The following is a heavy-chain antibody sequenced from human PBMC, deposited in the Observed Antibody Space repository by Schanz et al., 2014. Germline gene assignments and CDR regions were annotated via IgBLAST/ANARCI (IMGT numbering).Heavy chain of an antibody. CDR2: IHPSGGST. CDR3: ARGFLASGGKTFDC. V-gene: IGHV1-46*01. D-gene: IGHD1-26*01. J-gene: IGHJ4*02. CDR1: GYTFTSYF. Sequence: QVQLVQSGAEVKEPGASVKLSCEASGYTFTSYFLHWVRQAPGQGPEWMGIIHPSGGSTNYAQQFLGRLTMTRDTSTNTVYMNLSSLTSADTAVYYCARGFLASGGKTFDCWGQGTLVTVSS.